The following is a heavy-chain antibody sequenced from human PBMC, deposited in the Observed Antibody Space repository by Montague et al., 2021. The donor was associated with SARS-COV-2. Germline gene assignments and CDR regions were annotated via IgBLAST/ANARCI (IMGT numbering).Heavy chain of an antibody. J-gene: IGHJ3*02. CDR1: GFTFSSYS. CDR2: ISGSSSYI. V-gene: IGHV3-21*01. CDR3: GVVPLDAFDI. D-gene: IGHD2-15*01. Sequence: SLRLSCAASGFTFSSYSMNWVRQAPGKGLEWVSSISGSSSYIYYADSVKGRFTISRDNAKNSLYLQMNSLRAEDTAVYYCGVVPLDAFDIWGQGTMVTVSS.